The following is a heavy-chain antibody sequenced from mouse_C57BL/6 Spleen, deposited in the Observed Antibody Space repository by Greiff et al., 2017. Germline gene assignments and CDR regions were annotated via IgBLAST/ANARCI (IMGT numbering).Heavy chain of an antibody. CDR3: ARGRFPPYAMDD. Sequence: QVTLKESGPGILQPSQTLSLTCSFSGFSLSTFGMGVGWIRQPSGKGLEWLAHIWWDDDKYYNPALKSRLTISKDTTKHQVFLKIANVDTADTATYYCARGRFPPYAMDDWGQGTSVTVAS. CDR2: IWWDDDK. J-gene: IGHJ4*01. CDR1: GFSLSTFGMG. V-gene: IGHV8-8*01.